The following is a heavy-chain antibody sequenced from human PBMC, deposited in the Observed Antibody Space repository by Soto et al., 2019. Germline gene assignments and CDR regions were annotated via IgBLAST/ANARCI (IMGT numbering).Heavy chain of an antibody. CDR2: IVVGSGNT. V-gene: IGHV1-58*01. J-gene: IGHJ6*02. CDR3: AADRQDGRGGMTTVNHYYYYGMDV. CDR1: GFTFTSSA. Sequence: ASVKVSCKASGFTFTSSAVQWVRQARGQRLEWIGWIVVGSGNTNYAQKFQERVTITRDMSTSTAYMELSSLRSEDTAVYYCAADRQDGRGGMTTVNHYYYYGMDVWGQGTTVTVSS. D-gene: IGHD4-17*01.